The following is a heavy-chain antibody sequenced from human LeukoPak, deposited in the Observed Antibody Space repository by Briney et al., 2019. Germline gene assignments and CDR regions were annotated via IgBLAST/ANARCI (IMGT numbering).Heavy chain of an antibody. D-gene: IGHD4-11*01. J-gene: IGHJ6*03. CDR2: ISAYNGNT. CDR1: GYTFTSDC. V-gene: IGHV1-18*01. Sequence: ASVKVSCKSSGYTFTSDCISWVRQAPGQGLEWMGWISAYNGNTNYAQKLQGRVTMTTDTSTSTAYLELRSLGSDDTAVYYCASAYSNYEGYYYMDVWGQGTTVTVSS. CDR3: ASAYSNYEGYYYMDV.